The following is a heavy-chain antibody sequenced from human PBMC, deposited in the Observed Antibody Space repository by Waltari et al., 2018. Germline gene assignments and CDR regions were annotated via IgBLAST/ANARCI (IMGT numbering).Heavy chain of an antibody. V-gene: IGHV1-3*01. CDR1: GYTFTSYA. Sequence: QVPLVQSGAEVKKPGASVKVSCKASGYTFTSYAMHWVREAPGQRLEWMGWINAGNGNTKYSQKFQGRVTITRDTSASTAYMELSSLRSEDTAVYYCARAPDGVVVAASWFDPWGQGTLVTVSS. CDR2: INAGNGNT. D-gene: IGHD2-15*01. J-gene: IGHJ5*02. CDR3: ARAPDGVVVAASWFDP.